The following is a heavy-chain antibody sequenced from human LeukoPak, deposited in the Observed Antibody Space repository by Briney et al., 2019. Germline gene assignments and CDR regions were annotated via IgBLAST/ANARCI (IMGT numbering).Heavy chain of an antibody. CDR1: GGSISSGGYY. CDR2: IYYSGNT. J-gene: IGHJ4*02. CDR3: ARGDWNDSCFDY. V-gene: IGHV4-31*03. Sequence: SQTLSLTCTVSGGSISSGGYYWSWIRQHPGKGLEWIGYIYYSGNTYYNPSLKSRVFISVDTSKNQFSLRLSSVTAADTAVYYCARGDWNDSCFDYWGQGTLVTVSS. D-gene: IGHD1-1*01.